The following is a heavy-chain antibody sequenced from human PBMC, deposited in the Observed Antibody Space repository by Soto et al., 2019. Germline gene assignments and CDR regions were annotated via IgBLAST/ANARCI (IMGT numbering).Heavy chain of an antibody. CDR2: IYYSVRT. J-gene: IGHJ1*01. V-gene: IGHV4-39*01. Sequence: PSETRSLTCIVSGECISSSSYYWGWIRQPPGKGLEWIGSIYYSVRTYYNPSFKSRVTISIDTSKNHFSMKLSSVTATDTAVYYCARQRTTVLTQAYFEHSGQ. CDR3: ARQRTTVLTQAYFEH. D-gene: IGHD2-21*02. CDR1: GECISSSSYY.